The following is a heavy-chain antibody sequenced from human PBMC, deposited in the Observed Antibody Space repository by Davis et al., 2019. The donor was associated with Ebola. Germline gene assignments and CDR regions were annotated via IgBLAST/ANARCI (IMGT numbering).Heavy chain of an antibody. D-gene: IGHD3-10*01. Sequence: MPSETLSLTCAVSGGSISSSNWWSWVRQPPGTGLEWIGEIYHSGSTNYNPSLKSRVTISVDKSKNQFSLKLSSVTAADTAVYYCASASMVRGVRADYWGQGTLVTVSS. CDR3: ASASMVRGVRADY. J-gene: IGHJ4*02. CDR2: IYHSGST. V-gene: IGHV4-4*02. CDR1: GGSISSSNW.